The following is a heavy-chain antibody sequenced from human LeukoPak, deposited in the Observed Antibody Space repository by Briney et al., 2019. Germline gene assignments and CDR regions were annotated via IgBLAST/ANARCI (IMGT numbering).Heavy chain of an antibody. CDR2: INPNSGGT. CDR3: ARGPHERSGYPDD. Sequence: GASVKVSCKASGYTFTGYYVHWVRQAPGQGLEWMGWINPNSGGTNYAQKFQGWVTMTRDTSISTAYMELSRLRSDDTAVYYCARGPHERSGYPDDWGQGTLVTVSS. CDR1: GYTFTGYY. V-gene: IGHV1-2*04. J-gene: IGHJ4*02. D-gene: IGHD3-22*01.